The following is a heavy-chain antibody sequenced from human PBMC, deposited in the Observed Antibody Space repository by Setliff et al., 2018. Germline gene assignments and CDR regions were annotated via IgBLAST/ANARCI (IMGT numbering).Heavy chain of an antibody. CDR3: ARTMYSSSWYGAFDI. D-gene: IGHD6-13*01. J-gene: IGHJ3*02. Sequence: PSETLSLTCTVSGGSISSGSYFWNWIRQPAGKGLEWIGNIYTNGGTDYSPSLKSRVSTSVDTSQNQISLKLSSVTAADTAVYYCARTMYSSSWYGAFDIWGQGTMVTVSS. CDR1: GGSISSGSYF. CDR2: IYTNGGT. V-gene: IGHV4-61*10.